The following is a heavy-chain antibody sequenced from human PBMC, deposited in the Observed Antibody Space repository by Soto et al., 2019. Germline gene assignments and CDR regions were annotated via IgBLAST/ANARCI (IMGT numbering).Heavy chain of an antibody. Sequence: PSETLSRTCTVSGGSNSSYYWSWIRRPPGKGLEWIGYIYYSGSTNYNPSLKSRVTISVDTSKNQFSLKLSSVTAADTAVYYCARGSVVRLLRDPVRQESLVKVS. V-gene: IGHV4-59*01. CDR1: GGSNSSYY. D-gene: IGHD3-22*01. CDR3: ARGSVVRLLRDP. J-gene: IGHJ5*02. CDR2: IYYSGST.